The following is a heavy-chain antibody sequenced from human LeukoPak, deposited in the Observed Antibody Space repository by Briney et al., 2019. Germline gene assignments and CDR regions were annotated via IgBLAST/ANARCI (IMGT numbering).Heavy chain of an antibody. CDR1: GGSISSYY. J-gene: IGHJ4*02. V-gene: IGHV4-59*08. D-gene: IGHD1-26*01. Sequence: SEILSLTCTVSGGSISSYYWSWIRQPPGKGLEWIGYIYYSWSTNYNPSLKSRVTISVDTSKNQFSLKLSSVTAADTAVYYCARHSGSYGYYFDYWGQGTLVTVSS. CDR2: IYYSWST. CDR3: ARHSGSYGYYFDY.